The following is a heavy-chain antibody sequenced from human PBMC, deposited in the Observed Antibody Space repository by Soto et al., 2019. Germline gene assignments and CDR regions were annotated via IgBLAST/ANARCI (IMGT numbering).Heavy chain of an antibody. CDR2: ISGSGVST. J-gene: IGHJ4*02. V-gene: IGHV3-23*01. D-gene: IGHD3-22*01. CDR3: AKSPGMYYYDSSGYYQYDY. CDR1: GFTFSSYA. Sequence: GGSLRLSCAASGFTFSSYALSGVRQAPGKGLERVSAISGSGVSTYYAEYVKGRFTISRDNSKNTLFLQMNSLRSEDTAVYYCAKSPGMYYYDSSGYYQYDYWGQGT.